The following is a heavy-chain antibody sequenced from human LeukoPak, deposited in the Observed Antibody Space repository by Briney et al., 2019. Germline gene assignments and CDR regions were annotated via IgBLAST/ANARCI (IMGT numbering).Heavy chain of an antibody. CDR1: GFTFDDYA. Sequence: GRSLRLSCAASGFTFDDYAMHWVRQAPGKGLEWVSGISWNSGSIGYADSVKGRFTISRDNAKNSLYLQMNSLRAEDTAVYYCARDGGSYYGSDFDYWGQGTLVTVSS. J-gene: IGHJ4*02. D-gene: IGHD1-26*01. CDR2: ISWNSGSI. V-gene: IGHV3-9*01. CDR3: ARDGGSYYGSDFDY.